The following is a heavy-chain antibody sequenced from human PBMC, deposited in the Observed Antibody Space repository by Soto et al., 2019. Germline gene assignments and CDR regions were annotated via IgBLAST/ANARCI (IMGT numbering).Heavy chain of an antibody. J-gene: IGHJ3*02. D-gene: IGHD3-22*01. CDR2: ISAYNGNT. CDR1: GYTFTSYG. Sequence: VSVKVSCKASGYTFTSYGISWVRQAPGQGLEWMGWISAYNGNTNYAQKLQGRVTMTTDTSTSTAYMELRSLRSDDTAVYYCAIVTYYYDSSGYAFDIWGQGTMVTVS. V-gene: IGHV1-18*01. CDR3: AIVTYYYDSSGYAFDI.